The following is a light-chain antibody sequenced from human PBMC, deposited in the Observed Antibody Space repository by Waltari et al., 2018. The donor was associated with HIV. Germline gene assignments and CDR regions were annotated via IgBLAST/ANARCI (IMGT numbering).Light chain of an antibody. CDR3: QQYGTSLVT. V-gene: IGKV3-20*01. CDR2: GAS. Sequence: EIVLTQSPGTLSLSPGDRVTLPCRASQSVSNNYLAWYQQKPGQAPRLLIYGASNRATGIPDRFSASGSGTDFTLSISRLEPEDFAVYYCQQYGTSLVTFGQGTKLESK. J-gene: IGKJ2*01. CDR1: QSVSNNY.